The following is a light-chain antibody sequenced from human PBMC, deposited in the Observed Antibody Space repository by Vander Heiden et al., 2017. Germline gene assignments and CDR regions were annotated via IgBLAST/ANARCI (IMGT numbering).Light chain of an antibody. CDR3: QQYNNRPWT. CDR1: QSVSSN. CDR2: GAS. Sequence: EIVMTQSPSTLSVSPGERVTLSCRASQSVSSNLDWYQQKPGKAPKLLIYGASNRDTGIPARFSGSGSGTDFTLTISSLQPEDFATYYCQQYNNRPWTFGQGTKVEIK. V-gene: IGKV3-15*01. J-gene: IGKJ1*01.